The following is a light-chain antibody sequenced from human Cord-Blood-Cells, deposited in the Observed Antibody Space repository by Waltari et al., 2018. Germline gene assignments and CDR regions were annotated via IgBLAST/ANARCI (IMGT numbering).Light chain of an antibody. V-gene: IGKV1-39*01. CDR2: AAS. CDR3: QQSYSTPWT. J-gene: IGKJ1*01. Sequence: DIQMTQSPSSLSACVGDRVTITRRASQSISSYLNWYQQKPGKAPKLLIYAASSLQSGVPSRFSGSGSGTDFTLTISSLQPEDFATYYCQQSYSTPWTFGQGTKVEIK. CDR1: QSISSY.